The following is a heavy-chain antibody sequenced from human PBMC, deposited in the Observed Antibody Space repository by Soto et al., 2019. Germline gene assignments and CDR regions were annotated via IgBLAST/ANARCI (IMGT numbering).Heavy chain of an antibody. CDR2: IYNSGSP. J-gene: IGHJ5*02. CDR3: ARQPRDNWFDP. Sequence: SETLSLTCSVSGASIYNGGYFWSWSRQPPGKGLEWIGHIYNSGSPYNNPSLKSRVTMSVDTSKNQFSLKLSSVTVVDTAVYYCARQPRDNWFDPWGQGTLVTVSS. CDR1: GASIYNGGYF. V-gene: IGHV4-39*07.